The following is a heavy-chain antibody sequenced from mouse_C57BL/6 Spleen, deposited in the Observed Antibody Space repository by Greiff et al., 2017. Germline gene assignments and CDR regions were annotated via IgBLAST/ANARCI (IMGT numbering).Heavy chain of an antibody. CDR3: ARSVYYDDDWDFDV. J-gene: IGHJ1*03. D-gene: IGHD2-4*01. V-gene: IGHV1-58*01. CDR1: GYTFTSYG. Sequence: VQLQQSGAELVRPGSSVKMSCKTSGYTFTSYGINWVKQRPGQGLEWIGYIYIGNGYTEYNEKFKGKATLTSDTSSSTAYMQLSSLTSEDSAIXFGARSVYYDDDWDFDVWGTGTTVTVSS. CDR2: IYIGNGYT.